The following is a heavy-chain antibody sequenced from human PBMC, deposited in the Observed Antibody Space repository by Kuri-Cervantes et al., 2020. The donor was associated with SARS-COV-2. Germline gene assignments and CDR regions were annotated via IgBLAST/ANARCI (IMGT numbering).Heavy chain of an antibody. Sequence: GESLKISCKGSGYSFTSYWIGWVHQMPGKGLEWMGIIYPGDSDTRYSPSFQGQVTISADKSISTAYLQWSSLKASGTAMYYCARPLYYYDSSGYPGSVVAFDIWGQGQWSPSPQ. V-gene: IGHV5-51*07. CDR3: ARPLYYYDSSGYPGSVVAFDI. CDR1: GYSFTSYW. J-gene: IGHJ3*02. CDR2: IYPGDSDT. D-gene: IGHD3-22*01.